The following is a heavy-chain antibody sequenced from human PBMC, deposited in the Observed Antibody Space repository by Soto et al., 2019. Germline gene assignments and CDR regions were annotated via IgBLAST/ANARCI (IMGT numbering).Heavy chain of an antibody. J-gene: IGHJ4*02. CDR2: ISAGKGDT. V-gene: IGHV1-18*04. CDR3: ARDGFTVISSGSFDY. D-gene: IGHD1-26*01. CDR1: GYTFSSYG. Sequence: VQLVQSGAEVRKPGASVKVSCKASGYTFSSYGISWVRQAPGKGLEWMGWISAGKGDTNYAQQFQGRVSMTTDTPTSTAYMELRSLTSDDTAVYYCARDGFTVISSGSFDYWGQGPLVTVSS.